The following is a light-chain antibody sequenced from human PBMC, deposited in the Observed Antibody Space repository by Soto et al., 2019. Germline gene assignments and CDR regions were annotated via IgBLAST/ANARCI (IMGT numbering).Light chain of an antibody. CDR2: DAS. J-gene: IGKJ1*01. CDR1: QSISSW. Sequence: DIQMTQSPSTLSASVGDRVTITCRASQSISSWLAWYQQKPGKAPKLLIYDASSLESGVPSRFSGSGSGTESPPPTSTLQPEDFATYSCQKYNSYSGPFGKGTKGDIK. V-gene: IGKV1-5*01. CDR3: QKYNSYSGP.